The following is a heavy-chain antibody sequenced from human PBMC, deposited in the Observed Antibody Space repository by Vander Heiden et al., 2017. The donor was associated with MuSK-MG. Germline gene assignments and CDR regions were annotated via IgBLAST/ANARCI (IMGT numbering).Heavy chain of an antibody. D-gene: IGHD6-6*01. CDR2: IKQDGSEK. CDR1: GFALISYW. Sequence: VQLVVPGRGLVQPGGTLRGHCASAGFALISYWMRCVPQAPGKGLEWLANIKQDGSEKYYVDSLKSRFTISRDNAKNSLFLRMNSLRSEDTAVYYCARTTIIASRRRRWGAFYIWGQVTMITVSS. J-gene: IGHJ3*02. V-gene: IGHV3-7*03. CDR3: ARTTIIASRRRRWGAFYI.